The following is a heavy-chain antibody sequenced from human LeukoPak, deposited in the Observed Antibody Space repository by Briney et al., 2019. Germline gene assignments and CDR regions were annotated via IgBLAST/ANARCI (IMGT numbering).Heavy chain of an antibody. D-gene: IGHD3-22*01. J-gene: IGHJ1*01. Sequence: SETLSLTCTVSGGSISSYYWSWIRQPPGKGLEWIGYIYYSGSTNYNPSLKRRVTISVDTSKNQFSLKLSSVTAADTAVYYCARAIYYYDSSGYSRRYFQHWGQGTLVTVSS. CDR2: IYYSGST. CDR3: ARAIYYYDSSGYSRRYFQH. V-gene: IGHV4-59*01. CDR1: GGSISSYY.